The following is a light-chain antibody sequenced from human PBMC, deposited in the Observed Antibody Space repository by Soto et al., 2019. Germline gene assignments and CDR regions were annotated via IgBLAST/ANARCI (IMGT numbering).Light chain of an antibody. V-gene: IGKV1-39*01. Sequence: DIQMTQSPSSLSASVGDTVTITCRASQTIITYLNWYQQKPGKAPKLLIYFASTLQSGVPSRFSGSMSGTDFTLTISSLQSEDFATYYCQQTYTLPHTFGQGTKVEIK. CDR3: QQTYTLPHT. J-gene: IGKJ1*01. CDR1: QTIITY. CDR2: FAS.